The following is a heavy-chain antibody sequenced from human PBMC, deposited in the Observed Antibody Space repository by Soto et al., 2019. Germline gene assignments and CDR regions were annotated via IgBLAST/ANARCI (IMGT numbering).Heavy chain of an antibody. Sequence: QLQLQESGPGLVKPSETLSLTCTVSGGSISSSSYYWGWIRQPPGKGLEWIGSIYYSGSTYYNPSLKSRVTISVDTSKNQFSLKLSSVTAADTAVYYCASADSSGWYTATYYYYGMDVWGKGTTVTVSS. CDR2: IYYSGST. V-gene: IGHV4-39*01. D-gene: IGHD6-19*01. J-gene: IGHJ6*04. CDR1: GGSISSSSYY. CDR3: ASADSSGWYTATYYYYGMDV.